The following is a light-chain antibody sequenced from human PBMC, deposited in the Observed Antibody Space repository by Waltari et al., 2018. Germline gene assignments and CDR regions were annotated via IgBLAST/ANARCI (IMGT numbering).Light chain of an antibody. CDR3: QQYDNWPPFT. CDR2: GAS. Sequence: EIVMTQSAATLSVSPGERATLSCRASRSVSTNLAWYQQKPGQPPRLLIFGASTRATGVPARFSGSGSGTEFTLTISTMQLEDSAVYYCQQYDNWPPFTFGGGTKVEIK. J-gene: IGKJ4*01. CDR1: RSVSTN. V-gene: IGKV3-15*01.